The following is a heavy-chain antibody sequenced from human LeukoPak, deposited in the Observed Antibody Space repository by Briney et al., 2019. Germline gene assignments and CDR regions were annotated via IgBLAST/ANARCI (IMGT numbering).Heavy chain of an antibody. CDR1: GFTFSDYY. CDR2: ISSSSITI. J-gene: IGHJ4*02. D-gene: IGHD2-15*01. V-gene: IGHV3-11*04. Sequence: GGSLRLSCTASGFTFSDYYMSWIRQAPGKGLEWVSFISSSSITIYYADSVKGRFTISRDNAEKSLYLQMNSLRAEDTAVYYCARDRGGSYSAIDYWGQGTLVTVSS. CDR3: ARDRGGSYSAIDY.